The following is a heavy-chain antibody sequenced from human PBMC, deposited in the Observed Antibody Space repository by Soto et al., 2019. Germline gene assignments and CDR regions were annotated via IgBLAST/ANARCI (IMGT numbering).Heavy chain of an antibody. J-gene: IGHJ6*02. CDR2: IIPIFGTA. D-gene: IGHD2-15*01. V-gene: IGHV1-69*06. CDR1: GGTFSSYA. Sequence: SVKVSCKASGGTFSSYAISWVRQAPGQGLEWMGGIIPIFGTANYAQKFQGRVTITADKSTSTAYMELSSLRSEDTAVYYCARPSAVDRPYYYGMDVWGQGTTVTVSS. CDR3: ARPSAVDRPYYYGMDV.